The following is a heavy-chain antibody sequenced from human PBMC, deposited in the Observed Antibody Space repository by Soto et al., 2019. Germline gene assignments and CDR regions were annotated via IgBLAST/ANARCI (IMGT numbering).Heavy chain of an antibody. CDR2: ISSGSSYI. J-gene: IGHJ4*02. CDR1: GFTFSTSA. V-gene: IGHV3-21*01. Sequence: PGGSLRLSCAASGFTFSTSAMSWVRQAPGKGLEWVSSISSGSSYIYYADSVKGRFTISRDNAKNSLYLQMNSLRAEDTAVYYCARDESIAARPEFVDYWGQGTLVTVSS. CDR3: ARDESIAARPEFVDY. D-gene: IGHD6-6*01.